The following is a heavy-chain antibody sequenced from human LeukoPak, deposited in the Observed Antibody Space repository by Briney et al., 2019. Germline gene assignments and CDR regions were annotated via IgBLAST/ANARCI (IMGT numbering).Heavy chain of an antibody. D-gene: IGHD1-7*01. J-gene: IGHJ4*02. V-gene: IGHV1-8*01. CDR2: INPMGMR. Sequence: ASVKVSCKASGHPFTIYDINWVRQAAGQGLEWVGWINPMGMRAYAQKFQGRVSMTTNTSINTAYMELSSLRSDDTAVYYCARGRQSELWGQGTLVTVSS. CDR3: ARGRQSEL. CDR1: GHPFTIYD.